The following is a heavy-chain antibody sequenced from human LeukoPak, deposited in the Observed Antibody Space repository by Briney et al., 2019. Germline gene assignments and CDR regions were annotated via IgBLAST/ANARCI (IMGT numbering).Heavy chain of an antibody. CDR2: IYHSGST. CDR1: GGSISSGGYY. CDR3: AREYSSSSRWFDP. J-gene: IGHJ5*02. D-gene: IGHD6-6*01. Sequence: SETLSLTCTVSGGSISSGGYYWSWIRQPPGKGLEWIGYIYHSGSTYYNPSLKSRVTISVDRSKNQFSLKLSSVTAADTAAYYCAREYSSSSRWFDPWGQGTLVTVSS. V-gene: IGHV4-30-2*01.